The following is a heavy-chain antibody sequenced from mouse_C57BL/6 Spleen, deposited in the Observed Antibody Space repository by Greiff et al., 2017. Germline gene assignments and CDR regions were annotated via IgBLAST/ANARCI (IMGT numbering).Heavy chain of an antibody. Sequence: VKLQQSGAELVRPGASVTLSCKASGYTFTDYEMHWVKQTPVHGLEWIGAIDPETGGTAYNQKFKGKAILTADKSSSTAYMELRSLTSEDSAVYYCTRWLLRILDYWGQGTTLTVSS. CDR1: GYTFTDYE. J-gene: IGHJ2*01. V-gene: IGHV1-15*01. CDR2: IDPETGGT. CDR3: TRWLLRILDY. D-gene: IGHD2-3*01.